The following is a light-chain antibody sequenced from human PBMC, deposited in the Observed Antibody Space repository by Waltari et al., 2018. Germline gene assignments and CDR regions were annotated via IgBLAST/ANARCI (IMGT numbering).Light chain of an antibody. CDR3: QAWDNSTVV. CDR2: QDE. J-gene: IGLJ2*01. Sequence: SYELTQPPSVSVSPGQTASIPCSGDKLGDKYASWYQQKPGQSPVLVIYQDEKRPSGIPERFSCSNSGDTATLTIGGTQATDEADYFCQAWDNSTVVFGGGTKLTVL. V-gene: IGLV3-1*01. CDR1: KLGDKY.